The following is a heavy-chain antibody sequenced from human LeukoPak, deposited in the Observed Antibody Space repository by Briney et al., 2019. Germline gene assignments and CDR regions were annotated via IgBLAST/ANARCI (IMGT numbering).Heavy chain of an antibody. J-gene: IGHJ5*02. CDR1: GFTFSSYW. CDR3: ARVNDILTGYYLGGAFDP. CDR2: INSDGSSI. D-gene: IGHD3-9*01. Sequence: PGRSLRLSCVVSGFTFSSYWMHWVRQAPGKGLVWVSRINSDGSSIRYADSVKGRFTISRDNAKNTLYLQMNSLRAEDTAVYYCARVNDILTGYYLGGAFDPWGQGTLVTVSS. V-gene: IGHV3-74*01.